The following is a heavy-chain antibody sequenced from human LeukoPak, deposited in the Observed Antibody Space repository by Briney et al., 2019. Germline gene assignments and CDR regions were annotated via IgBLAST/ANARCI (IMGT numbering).Heavy chain of an antibody. CDR1: GFTFSSYA. J-gene: IGHJ4*02. V-gene: IGHV3-23*01. Sequence: GGSLRLSCAASGFTFSSYAMSWVRQTPGKGLEWVSGISGSGSSPYYANSVKGRFTISRDNSKSTLYLQMNSLRAEDTAVYYCAKDRGLYSGSHGFDYWGQGALVTVSS. CDR2: ISGSGSSP. CDR3: AKDRGLYSGSHGFDY. D-gene: IGHD1-26*01.